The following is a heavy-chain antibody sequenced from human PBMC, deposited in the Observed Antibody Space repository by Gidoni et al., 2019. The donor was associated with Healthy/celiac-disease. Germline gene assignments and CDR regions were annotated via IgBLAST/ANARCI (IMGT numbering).Heavy chain of an antibody. Sequence: EAQLLESGGGLVQPGGPLRLSCAASGFTLSSYAMSWVRQAPGNGLEWVSAISGSGGSTYYAVSVKGRFTISRDNSKNTLYLQMNSLRAEDTALYYCAKDSRGVLMVYPNFDYCGQGTLVTVSS. J-gene: IGHJ4*02. D-gene: IGHD2-8*01. V-gene: IGHV3-23*01. CDR3: AKDSRGVLMVYPNFDY. CDR2: ISGSGGST. CDR1: GFTLSSYA.